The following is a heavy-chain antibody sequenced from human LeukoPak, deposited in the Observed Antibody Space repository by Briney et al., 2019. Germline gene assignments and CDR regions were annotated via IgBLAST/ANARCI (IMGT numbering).Heavy chain of an antibody. Sequence: PSETLSLTCTVSGGSISSGGYYWSWIRQPPGKGLEWIGYIYHSGSTYYNPSLKSRVTISVDRSKNQFSLKLSSVTAADTAVYYCARGHGYCSSTSCPTPDFDYWGQGTLVTVSS. V-gene: IGHV4-30-2*01. CDR1: GGSISSGGYY. J-gene: IGHJ4*02. CDR3: ARGHGYCSSTSCPTPDFDY. CDR2: IYHSGST. D-gene: IGHD2-2*03.